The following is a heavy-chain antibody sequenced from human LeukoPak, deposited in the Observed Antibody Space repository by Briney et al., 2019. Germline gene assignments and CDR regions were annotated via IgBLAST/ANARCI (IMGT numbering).Heavy chain of an antibody. D-gene: IGHD4-23*01. CDR1: GFTFSSYA. CDR3: AREGGLGVTPGYFDY. CDR2: ISYDGSNK. Sequence: QAGGSLRLSCAASGFTFSSYAMHWVRQAPGKGLEWVAVISYDGSNKYYADSVKGRFTISRDNSKNTLYLQMNSLRAEDTAVYYCAREGGLGVTPGYFDYWGQGTLVTVSS. V-gene: IGHV3-30*14. J-gene: IGHJ4*02.